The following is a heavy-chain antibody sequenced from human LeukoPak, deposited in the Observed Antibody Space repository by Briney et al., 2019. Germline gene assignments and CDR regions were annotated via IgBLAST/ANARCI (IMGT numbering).Heavy chain of an antibody. CDR3: ARTIEVRYFGRGNFFYMDV. CDR1: GGSFSGYY. J-gene: IGHJ6*03. CDR2: INHSGST. D-gene: IGHD3-9*01. Sequence: SETLSLTCAVCGGSFSGYYWSWIRQPPGKGLEWIGEINHSGSTNYNPSLKSRVTISVDTSKNQFSLKLNSVTAADTAVYYCARTIEVRYFGRGNFFYMDVWGRGTTVTVSS. V-gene: IGHV4-34*01.